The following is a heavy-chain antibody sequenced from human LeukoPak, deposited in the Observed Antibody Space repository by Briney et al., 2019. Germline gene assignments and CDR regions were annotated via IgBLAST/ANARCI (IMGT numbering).Heavy chain of an antibody. CDR2: IYYSGST. D-gene: IGHD6-19*01. Sequence: SETLSLTCTVSGGSISSYYWSWIRQPPGKGLHWIGYIYYSGSTNYNPSLESRVTISVDTSKNQFSLKLSSVTAADTAVYYCARLSSGWAHFDYWGQGTLVTVSS. CDR3: ARLSSGWAHFDY. J-gene: IGHJ4*02. CDR1: GGSISSYY. V-gene: IGHV4-59*01.